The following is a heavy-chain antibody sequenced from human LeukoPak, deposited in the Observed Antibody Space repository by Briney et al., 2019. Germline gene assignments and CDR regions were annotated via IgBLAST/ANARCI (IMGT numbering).Heavy chain of an antibody. D-gene: IGHD6-13*01. Sequence: PGGSLRLSCPASGFTVSSNYMSWVRQAPGKVLEWVGVIYSGGSTYYADSLKGRFTISRDNSKNTLYLQMNSLRAEDTAVYYCAREGSSWDDAFDIWGQGTMVTVSS. V-gene: IGHV3-66*01. J-gene: IGHJ3*02. CDR3: AREGSSWDDAFDI. CDR2: IYSGGST. CDR1: GFTVSSNY.